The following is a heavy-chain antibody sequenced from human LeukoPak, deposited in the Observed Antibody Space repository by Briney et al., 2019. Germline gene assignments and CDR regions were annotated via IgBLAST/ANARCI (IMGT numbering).Heavy chain of an antibody. D-gene: IGHD3-9*01. CDR2: INHSGST. J-gene: IGHJ4*02. Sequence: SETLSLTCAVYGGSFSGYYWGWIRQPPGKGLEWIGEINHSGSTNYNPSLKSRVTISVDTSKNQFSLKLSSVTAADTAVYYCARHGDRYYDILTGRYLFDYWGQGTLVTVSS. CDR1: GGSFSGYY. V-gene: IGHV4-34*01. CDR3: ARHGDRYYDILTGRYLFDY.